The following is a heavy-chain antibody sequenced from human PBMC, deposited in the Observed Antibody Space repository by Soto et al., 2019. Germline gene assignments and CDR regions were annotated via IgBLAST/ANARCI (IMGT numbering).Heavy chain of an antibody. CDR1: GGSFSGYY. CDR2: INHSGST. D-gene: IGHD5-18*01. V-gene: IGHV4-34*01. J-gene: IGHJ6*03. Sequence: QVQLQQWGAGLLKPSETLSLTCAVYGGSFSGYYWSWIRQPPGKGLEWIGEINHSGSTNYNPSLKSRVTISVDTSKNQFSLKLSSVTAADTAVYYCAAPSGDTAMVIADIGPYYYMDVWGKGTTVTVSS. CDR3: AAPSGDTAMVIADIGPYYYMDV.